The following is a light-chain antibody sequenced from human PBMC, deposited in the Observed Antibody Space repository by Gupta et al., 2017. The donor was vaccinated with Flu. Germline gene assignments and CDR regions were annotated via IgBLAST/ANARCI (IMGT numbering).Light chain of an antibody. V-gene: IGKV1-9*01. J-gene: IGKJ5*01. CDR2: AAS. Sequence: SFLSASVGDRVTITCRASQGVGTYLAWYQQKPGKAPQLLIYAASTLQSGVPSRFSGSGYGTEFALTISSRQPEDFAPYYCQQLNSYPRITFGQGTLMEIK. CDR1: QGVGTY. CDR3: QQLNSYPRIT.